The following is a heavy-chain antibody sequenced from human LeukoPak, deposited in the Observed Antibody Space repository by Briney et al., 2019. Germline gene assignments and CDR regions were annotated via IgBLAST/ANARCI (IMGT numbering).Heavy chain of an antibody. J-gene: IGHJ4*02. Sequence: GASVKVSCKAYGYTFTRYYIHWVRQAPGQGLEWMGMINPSGGTTTYAQKFQGRVTTTRDTSTSTVYMELSSLRSEDTAVYYCARSLYNNDGFDYWGQGTLVTVSS. CDR1: GYTFTRYY. D-gene: IGHD3-10*01. CDR3: ARSLYNNDGFDY. CDR2: INPSGGTT. V-gene: IGHV1-46*01.